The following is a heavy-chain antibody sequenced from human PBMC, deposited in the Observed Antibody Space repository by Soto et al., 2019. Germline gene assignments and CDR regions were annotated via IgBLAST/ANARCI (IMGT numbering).Heavy chain of an antibody. D-gene: IGHD4-17*01. V-gene: IGHV3-74*01. CDR1: GFTFSNYW. Sequence: EVQLVESGGGLVQPGGSLRLSCAGSGFTFSNYWMHWVRQAPGKGLAWVSRIDHDGPTDYADSVRGLFTISRDNAENTLYLQMNSLRPEDTAVYYCVRDSHGDYWGQGTLVTVSS. CDR3: VRDSHGDY. CDR2: IDHDGPT. J-gene: IGHJ4*02.